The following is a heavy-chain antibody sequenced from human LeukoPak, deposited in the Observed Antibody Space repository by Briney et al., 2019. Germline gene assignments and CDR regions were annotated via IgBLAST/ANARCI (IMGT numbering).Heavy chain of an antibody. CDR2: ISSSSSYI. CDR3: ARDIPLSGYSYGFHWFDP. J-gene: IGHJ5*02. V-gene: IGHV3-21*01. D-gene: IGHD5-18*01. CDR1: GFTFSSCT. Sequence: PGGSLRLSCAASGFTFSSCTMNWVRQAPGKGLEWVSSISSSSSYIYYADSVKGRFTISRDNAKNSLYLQMNSLRAEDTAVYYCARDIPLSGYSYGFHWFDPWGLGTLVTVSS.